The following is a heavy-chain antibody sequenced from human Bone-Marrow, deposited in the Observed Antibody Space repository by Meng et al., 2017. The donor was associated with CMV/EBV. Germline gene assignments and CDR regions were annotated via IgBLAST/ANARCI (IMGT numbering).Heavy chain of an antibody. Sequence: ASVKVSCKASGYTFTSYDFNWVRQATGQGLEWMGWMNPNSGNTGYAQKFQGRVTMTRDTSTSTVYMELSSLRSEDTAVYYCAREGVYCSSTSCYQYSSGWHAYGYWGQGNLVNVDS. D-gene: IGHD2-2*01. V-gene: IGHV1-8*02. CDR1: GYTFTSYD. J-gene: IGHJ4*02. CDR2: MNPNSGNT. CDR3: AREGVYCSSTSCYQYSSGWHAYGY.